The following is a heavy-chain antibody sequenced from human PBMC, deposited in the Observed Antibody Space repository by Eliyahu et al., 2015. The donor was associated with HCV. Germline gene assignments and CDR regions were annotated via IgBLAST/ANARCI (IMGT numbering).Heavy chain of an antibody. CDR3: ARRDYYYYGMDV. Sequence: QLQLQESGPGLVKPSETLSLTCTVSGGSISSSSYYWGWIRQPPGKGLEWIGSIYYSGSTYYNPSLKSRVTISVDTSKNQFSLKLSSVTAADTAVYYCARRDYYYYGMDVWSQGTTVTVSS. J-gene: IGHJ6*02. CDR1: GGSISSSSYY. V-gene: IGHV4-39*01. CDR2: IYYSGST.